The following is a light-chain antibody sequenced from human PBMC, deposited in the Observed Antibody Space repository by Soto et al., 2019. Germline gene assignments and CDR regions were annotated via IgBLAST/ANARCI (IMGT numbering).Light chain of an antibody. Sequence: EIVMTQSPATLSVSPGERVTLSCRASHSIFNNLAWYQQKPGQAPGLLIHGASTRATGIAARFSGSRSGTEFTLTISSLQSEDFAVYYCQQYNDWPRTFGQGTKVEIK. CDR2: GAS. J-gene: IGKJ1*01. CDR3: QQYNDWPRT. CDR1: HSIFNN. V-gene: IGKV3-15*01.